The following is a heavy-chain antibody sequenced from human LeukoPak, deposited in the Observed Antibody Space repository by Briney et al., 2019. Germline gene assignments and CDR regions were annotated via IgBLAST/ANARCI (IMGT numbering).Heavy chain of an antibody. V-gene: IGHV3-9*01. CDR3: ARAFSAMVRGVTLDY. J-gene: IGHJ4*02. Sequence: PGGSLRLSCAASGFTFDDYAMHWVRQAPGKGLEWVSGISWNSGTIGYADSVKGRFTVSRDSAKNSLFLQMNSLRAEDTALYYCARAFSAMVRGVTLDYWGQGTLVTVSS. CDR2: ISWNSGTI. D-gene: IGHD3-10*01. CDR1: GFTFDDYA.